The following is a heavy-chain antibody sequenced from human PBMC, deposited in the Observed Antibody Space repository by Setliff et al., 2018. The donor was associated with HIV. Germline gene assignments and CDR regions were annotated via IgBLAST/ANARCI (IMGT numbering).Heavy chain of an antibody. CDR2: IYYSGGT. D-gene: IGHD3-3*01. Sequence: SETLSLTCTVSGGSIRSHYWSWIRQPPGKGLEWIGYIYYSGGTNYNPSLKSRVTISVDTSKNQFSLKLSSVTAADTAVYYCARGFLEWLFWFDPWGQGTLVTVSS. CDR1: GGSIRSHY. V-gene: IGHV4-59*11. J-gene: IGHJ5*02. CDR3: ARGFLEWLFWFDP.